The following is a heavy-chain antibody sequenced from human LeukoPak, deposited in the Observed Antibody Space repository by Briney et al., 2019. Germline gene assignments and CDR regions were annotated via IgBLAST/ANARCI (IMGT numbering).Heavy chain of an antibody. D-gene: IGHD3-10*01. J-gene: IGHJ4*02. Sequence: SETLSLTCTVSGGSISSGGYYWSWIRQHPGKGLEWIGYIYYSGSTYYNPSLKSRVTISVDTSKSQFSLKLSSVTAADTAVYYCARGSTLIRGFDYWGQGTLVTVSS. CDR2: IYYSGST. CDR1: GGSISSGGYY. V-gene: IGHV4-31*03. CDR3: ARGSTLIRGFDY.